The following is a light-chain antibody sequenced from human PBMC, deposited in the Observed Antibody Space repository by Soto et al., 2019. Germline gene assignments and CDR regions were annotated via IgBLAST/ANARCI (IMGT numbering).Light chain of an antibody. Sequence: EIVLPQSPGTLSLSPGERATLSCRASQSVSSSYLAWYQQKPGQAPRLLIYGASIRATGSPDRFSGSGSGTDFTLTISRLEPEDFAVYYCQQYGSSPRTFGQGTKVEIK. CDR2: GAS. CDR1: QSVSSSY. CDR3: QQYGSSPRT. V-gene: IGKV3-20*01. J-gene: IGKJ1*01.